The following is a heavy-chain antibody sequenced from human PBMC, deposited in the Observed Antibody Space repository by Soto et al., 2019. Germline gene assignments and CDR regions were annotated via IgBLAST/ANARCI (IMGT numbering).Heavy chain of an antibody. D-gene: IGHD3-22*01. Sequence: SVMVSCKASGGTFSSYAISWVRQAPGQELEWMGGIIPIFGTANYAQKFQGRVTITADESTSTAYMELSSLRSEDTAMYYCASRYYDSSGYPYYYGMDVWGQGTTVTVSS. CDR3: ASRYYDSSGYPYYYGMDV. J-gene: IGHJ6*02. V-gene: IGHV1-69*13. CDR1: GGTFSSYA. CDR2: IIPIFGTA.